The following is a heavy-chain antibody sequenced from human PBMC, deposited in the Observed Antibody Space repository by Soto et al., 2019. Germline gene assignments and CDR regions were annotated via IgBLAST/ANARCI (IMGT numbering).Heavy chain of an antibody. CDR1: GFSFSSHS. CDR2: ISSSSDTI. V-gene: IGHV3-48*01. D-gene: IGHD1-1*01. Sequence: GGSLRLSCTVSGFSFSSHSINWVRQAPGKGLEWLSYISSSSDTIYYADAVKGRFTTSRGNARNSLYMQMNSLRAEDTAVYYCASWAGGNWLGPFDYWGQGTLVTVSS. CDR3: ASWAGGNWLGPFDY. J-gene: IGHJ4*02.